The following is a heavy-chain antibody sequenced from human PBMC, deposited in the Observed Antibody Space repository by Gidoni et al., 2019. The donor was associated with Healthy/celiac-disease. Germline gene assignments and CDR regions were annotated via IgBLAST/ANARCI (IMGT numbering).Heavy chain of an antibody. CDR1: GFTVSSNY. D-gene: IGHD2-15*01. CDR3: ARIEGYCSGGSCYPDY. CDR2: IYSGGST. Sequence: EVQLVESGGGLVQPGGSLRLSCAASGFTVSSNYMSWVRQAPGKGLEWVSVIYSGGSTYYADSVKGRFTISRDNSKNTLYLQMNSLRAEDTAVYYCARIEGYCSGGSCYPDYWGQGTLVTVSS. V-gene: IGHV3-66*01. J-gene: IGHJ4*02.